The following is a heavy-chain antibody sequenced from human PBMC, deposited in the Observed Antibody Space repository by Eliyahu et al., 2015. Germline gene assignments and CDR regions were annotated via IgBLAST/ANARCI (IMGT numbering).Heavy chain of an antibody. D-gene: IGHD3-22*01. CDR1: GGSVXXYP. Sequence: QVQLQESGPGLVKPSETLSLTCTVSGGSVXXYPWXWIRQPAGTGLEWIXRSYISGDTNYNPSLKSRVTMSVDTSRNQFSLKLSSVTAADTAVYYCAGTTSYYDNSGYYYQHDYWGQGTLVTVSS. CDR3: AGTTSYYDNSGYYYQHDY. J-gene: IGHJ4*02. V-gene: IGHV4-4*07. CDR2: SYISGDT.